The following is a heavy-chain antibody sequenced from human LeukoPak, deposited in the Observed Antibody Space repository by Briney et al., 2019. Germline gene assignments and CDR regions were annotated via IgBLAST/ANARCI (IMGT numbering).Heavy chain of an antibody. V-gene: IGHV3-53*01. Sequence: PGGSLRLSCAASGFTVSSNYMSWVRQAQGKGLEWVSVTYSGGVTYYADSVKDRFTISGDNSKNTLYLQMNSLRAEDTAVYYCARAGDFYGMDVWGQGTTVTVSS. J-gene: IGHJ6*02. CDR1: GFTVSSNY. CDR3: ARAGDFYGMDV. CDR2: TYSGGVT.